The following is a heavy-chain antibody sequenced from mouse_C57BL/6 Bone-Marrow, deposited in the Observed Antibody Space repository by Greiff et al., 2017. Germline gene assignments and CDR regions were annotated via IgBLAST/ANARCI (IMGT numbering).Heavy chain of an antibody. J-gene: IGHJ2*01. CDR2: ISSGSSTI. D-gene: IGHD2-2*01. V-gene: IGHV5-17*01. CDR3: ARYGYEGY. CDR1: GFTFSDYG. Sequence: EVQLVESGGGLVKPGGSLKLSCAASGFTFSDYGMHWVRQAPEKGLEWVAYISSGSSTIYYADTVKGRFTISRDNAKNTLFLQMTSLRSEDTAMYYCARYGYEGYWGQGTTLTVSS.